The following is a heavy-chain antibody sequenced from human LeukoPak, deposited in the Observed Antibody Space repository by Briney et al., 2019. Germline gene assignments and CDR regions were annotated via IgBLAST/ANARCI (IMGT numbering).Heavy chain of an antibody. Sequence: KPGGSLRLSCAASGFTFSSYSMNWVRQPPGKGLEWIGEINHSGSTNYNPSLKSRVTISVDTSKNQFSLKLSSVTAADTAVYYCARGHCSGGSCYYRYWGQGTLVTVSS. D-gene: IGHD2-15*01. CDR3: ARGHCSGGSCYYRY. V-gene: IGHV4-34*01. CDR1: GFTFSSYS. CDR2: INHSGST. J-gene: IGHJ4*02.